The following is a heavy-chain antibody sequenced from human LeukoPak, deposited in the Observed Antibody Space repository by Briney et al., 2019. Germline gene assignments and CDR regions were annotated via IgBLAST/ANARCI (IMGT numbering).Heavy chain of an antibody. V-gene: IGHV3-30*02. J-gene: IGHJ4*02. CDR1: GFTFSSYG. CDR2: IRYDGSNK. D-gene: IGHD6-13*01. CDR3: AQQRTLWQQLLDY. Sequence: GGSLRLSCAASGFTFSSYGMHWVRQAPGKGLEWVAFIRYDGSNKYYADSVKGRFTISRDNSKNTLYLQMSSLRAEDTAVYYCAQQRTLWQQLLDYWGQGTLVTVSS.